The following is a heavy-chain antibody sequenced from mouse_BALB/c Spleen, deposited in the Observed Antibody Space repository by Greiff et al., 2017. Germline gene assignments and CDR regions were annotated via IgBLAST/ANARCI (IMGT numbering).Heavy chain of an antibody. D-gene: IGHD2-3*01. Sequence: EVKLVESGGGLVKLGGSLKLSCAASGFTFSSYYMSWVRQTPEKRLELVAAINSNGGSTYYPDTVKGRFTISRDNAKNTLYLQMSSLKSEDTALYYCARIYDGYYSWFAYWGQGTLVTVSA. J-gene: IGHJ3*01. CDR3: ARIYDGYYSWFAY. CDR1: GFTFSSYY. CDR2: INSNGGST. V-gene: IGHV5-6-2*01.